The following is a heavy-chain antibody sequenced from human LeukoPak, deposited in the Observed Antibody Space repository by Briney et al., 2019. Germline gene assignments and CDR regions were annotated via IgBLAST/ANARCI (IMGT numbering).Heavy chain of an antibody. CDR3: ARARVVPAAINWFDP. CDR2: INHSGST. D-gene: IGHD2-2*01. CDR1: GGSFSGYY. V-gene: IGHV4-34*01. Sequence: PSETLSLTCAVYGGSFSGYYWSWIRQPPGKGLEWIGEINHSGSTNYNPSLKSRVTISVDTSKNQFSLKLSSVTAADTAVYYCARARVVPAAINWFDPWGQGTLVTVSS. J-gene: IGHJ5*02.